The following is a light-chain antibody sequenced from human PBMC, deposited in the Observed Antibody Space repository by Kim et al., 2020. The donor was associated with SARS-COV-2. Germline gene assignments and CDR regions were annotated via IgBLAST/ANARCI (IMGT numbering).Light chain of an antibody. V-gene: IGLV3-21*04. CDR1: SIGSKS. CDR2: YDS. Sequence: PGKTARVSCGGNSIGSKSVHRYQQKSGQAPVLVIYYDSDRPSGIPERFSGSNSGNMATLTISRVEAGDEADYYCQVWDSSSDHRVVFGGGTQLTVL. CDR3: QVWDSSSDHRVV. J-gene: IGLJ2*01.